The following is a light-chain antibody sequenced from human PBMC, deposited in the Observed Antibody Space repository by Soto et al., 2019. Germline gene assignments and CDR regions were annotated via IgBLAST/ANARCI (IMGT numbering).Light chain of an antibody. CDR3: QQYSNLPPNT. J-gene: IGKJ4*01. Sequence: VLTQSPATLSFSPGDRATLSCGASQSINDNYLAWYQQQPGLAPRLLIYDAATRATGIPDRLSGSGSGTAFTLPISSMQPEDFAMYYCQQYSNLPPNTFGEGTKVEIK. V-gene: IGKV3D-20*01. CDR2: DAA. CDR1: QSINDNY.